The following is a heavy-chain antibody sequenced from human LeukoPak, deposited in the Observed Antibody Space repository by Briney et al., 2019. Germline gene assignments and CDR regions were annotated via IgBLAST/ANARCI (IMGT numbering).Heavy chain of an antibody. Sequence: SETLSRTCVVYGGSFSGYYWSWIRQPPGKGLEWIGEINHSGSTNYNPSLKSRVTISVDTSKNQFSLKLSSVTAADTAVYYCARARRYYDPSFDYWGQGTLVTVSS. V-gene: IGHV4-34*01. J-gene: IGHJ4*02. CDR3: ARARRYYDPSFDY. CDR1: GGSFSGYY. D-gene: IGHD3-22*01. CDR2: INHSGST.